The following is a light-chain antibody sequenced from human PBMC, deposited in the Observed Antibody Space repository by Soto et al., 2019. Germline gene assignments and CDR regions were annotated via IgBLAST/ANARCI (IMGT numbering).Light chain of an antibody. CDR1: QSVRIN. Sequence: EIVMTQSPATLAVSPGERATLSCRASQSVRINVAWYQQKNGQAPRLLVYGASTRASGIPDRFSGSGSGTDFTLSISSLEPEDFAVYYCQQYGSSPLSFGGGTKVEIK. CDR2: GAS. V-gene: IGKV3-15*01. CDR3: QQYGSSPLS. J-gene: IGKJ4*01.